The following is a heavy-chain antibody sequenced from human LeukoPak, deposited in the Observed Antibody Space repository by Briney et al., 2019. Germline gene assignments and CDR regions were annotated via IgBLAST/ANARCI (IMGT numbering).Heavy chain of an antibody. Sequence: KPSETLSLTCEVYGESLSGYYWGWIRQPPGKGLEWIGSIYYSGSTYYNPSLKSRVTISVDTSKNQFSLKLSSVTAADTAVYYCASYLLTYYYDSSGYLLDYWGQGTLVTVSS. V-gene: IGHV4-39*01. CDR3: ASYLLTYYYDSSGYLLDY. CDR1: GESLSGYY. D-gene: IGHD3-22*01. J-gene: IGHJ4*02. CDR2: IYYSGST.